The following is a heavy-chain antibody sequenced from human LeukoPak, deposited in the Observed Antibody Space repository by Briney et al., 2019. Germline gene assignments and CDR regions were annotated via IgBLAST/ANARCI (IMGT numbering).Heavy chain of an antibody. Sequence: GASVKVSCKASGYTFTSYGISWVRQAPGQGLEWMGWISAYNGNTNYAQKLQGRVTMTTDTSTSTAYMELRSLRSDDTAVYYCARQRGSYSKPYVDVWGKGTTVTISS. CDR1: GYTFTSYG. CDR3: ARQRGSYSKPYVDV. V-gene: IGHV1-18*01. D-gene: IGHD1-26*01. CDR2: ISAYNGNT. J-gene: IGHJ6*03.